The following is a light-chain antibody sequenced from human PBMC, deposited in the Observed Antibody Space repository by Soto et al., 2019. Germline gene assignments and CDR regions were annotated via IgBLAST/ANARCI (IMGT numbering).Light chain of an antibody. J-gene: IGKJ3*01. V-gene: IGKV1-39*01. CDR3: QQSYSTPRT. CDR1: QSIDNY. CDR2: AAS. Sequence: DIQMTQSPSSLSASIGDRANITCRASQSIDNYVNWYQQKPGKAPKVLIYAASSLQSGVPSRFSGTGSGTDFTLTISSLQPEDFANYSCQQSYSTPRTFGPGTKVDLK.